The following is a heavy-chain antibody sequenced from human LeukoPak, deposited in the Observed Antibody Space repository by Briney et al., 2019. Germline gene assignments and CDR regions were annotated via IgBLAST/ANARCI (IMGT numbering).Heavy chain of an antibody. CDR3: ARDHTAVNNLPSYYFDY. Sequence: GGSQRLSCAASGFTFSSYAMHWVRQAPGKGLEWVAVISYDRSITYYADSVKGRFTLSCDNSKNTLYLQMNSLSPEDTAVYYCARDHTAVNNLPSYYFDYWGQGTLVTVSS. J-gene: IGHJ4*02. D-gene: IGHD5-18*01. V-gene: IGHV3-30-3*01. CDR2: ISYDRSIT. CDR1: GFTFSSYA.